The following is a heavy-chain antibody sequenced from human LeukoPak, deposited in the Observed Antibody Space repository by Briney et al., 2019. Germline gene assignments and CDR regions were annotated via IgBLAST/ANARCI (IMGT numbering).Heavy chain of an antibody. CDR2: ISYDGSNK. D-gene: IGHD1-26*01. J-gene: IGHJ3*02. CDR3: ASNLLLDAFDI. Sequence: GGSLRLSCAASGFTFSRYGMHWVRQAPGKGLEWVTAISYDGSNKYYADSVKGRFTISRDNSKNTLYLQMNSLRAEDTAVYYCASNLLLDAFDIWGQGTMVTVSS. CDR1: GFTFSRYG. V-gene: IGHV3-30*14.